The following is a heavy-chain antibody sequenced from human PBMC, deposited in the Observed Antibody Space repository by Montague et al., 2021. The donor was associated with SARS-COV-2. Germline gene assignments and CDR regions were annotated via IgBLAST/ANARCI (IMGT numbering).Heavy chain of an antibody. J-gene: IGHJ4*02. CDR1: GFAFGLYT. CDR2: LSHDGTNM. D-gene: IGHD3-10*01. CDR3: TRIGDGFNLGAAYDS. V-gene: IGHV3-30*04. Sequence: SLRLSCAASGFAFGLYTLHWVRRAPGKGLEWLAVLSHDGTNMYVADSVKGRFTISRDNSKNMLYLQMNGLRVEDSAVYFCTRIGDGFNLGAAYDSWGRGTLVTVAS.